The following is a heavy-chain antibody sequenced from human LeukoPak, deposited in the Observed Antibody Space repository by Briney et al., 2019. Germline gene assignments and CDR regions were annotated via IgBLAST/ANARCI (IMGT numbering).Heavy chain of an antibody. J-gene: IGHJ6*02. V-gene: IGHV3-21*01. CDR2: ISSSSTYI. CDR3: ARGDYYYYGLDV. Sequence: SGGSLRLSCAASGFTLSDYSMNWVRQAPGMGLEWVSTISSSSTYIYYADSVKGRFPISRDNAKNSLYLKMNSLRAEDKAGYYCARGDYYYYGLDVWGQGTLVTVSS. CDR1: GFTLSDYS.